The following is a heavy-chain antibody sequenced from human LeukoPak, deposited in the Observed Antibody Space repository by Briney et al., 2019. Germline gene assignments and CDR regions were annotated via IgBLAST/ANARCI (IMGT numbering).Heavy chain of an antibody. V-gene: IGHV3-73*01. CDR1: GFTFSGSA. J-gene: IGHJ4*02. CDR3: TSDSSSPHPYYFDY. CDR2: IRSKANSYAT. D-gene: IGHD6-6*01. Sequence: GGSLRLSCAASGFTFSGSAMHWVRQASGKGLEWVGRIRSKANSYATAYGESLKGRFTISRDDSKSIAYLQMNSLKTEDTAVYYCTSDSSSPHPYYFDYWGQGTLVTVSS.